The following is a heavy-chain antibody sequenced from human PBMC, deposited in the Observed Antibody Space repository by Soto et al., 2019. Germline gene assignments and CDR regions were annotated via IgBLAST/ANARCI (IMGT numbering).Heavy chain of an antibody. V-gene: IGHV1-18*01. CDR1: GYTFTSYG. J-gene: IGHJ3*02. CDR2: ISAYNGNT. D-gene: IGHD4-17*01. CDR3: AVHRRDDYGGNSAGLDI. Sequence: ASVKVSCKASGYTFTSYGISWVRQAPGQGLEWMGWISAYNGNTNYAQKLQGRVTMTTDTFTSTAYMELRSLRSDDTAVYYCAVHRRDDYGGNSAGLDIWGQGTMVTVSS.